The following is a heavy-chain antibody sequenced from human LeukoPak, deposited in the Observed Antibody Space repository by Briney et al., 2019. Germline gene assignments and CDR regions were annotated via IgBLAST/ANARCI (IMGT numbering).Heavy chain of an antibody. CDR1: GGSISSSNW. CDR3: AKGIPSRNWCDP. V-gene: IGHV4-4*02. D-gene: IGHD6-13*01. CDR2: VYPSGNT. J-gene: IGHJ5*02. Sequence: PSETLSLTCVVSGGSISSSNWWSWVRPPPGQGLEWIGEVYPSGNTNYNPSLKSRVTISVDKSKNQFSLNLTSVTAADTAVYYCAKGIPSRNWCDPWGQGTLVTVSS.